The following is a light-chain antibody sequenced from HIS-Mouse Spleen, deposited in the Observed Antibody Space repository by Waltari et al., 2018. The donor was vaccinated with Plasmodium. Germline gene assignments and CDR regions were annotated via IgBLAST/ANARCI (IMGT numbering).Light chain of an antibody. Sequence: EIVLTQSPGTLSLSPGERATLSCRASQSVSSSYLAWYQQKPGQAPRLLIYGASSRATSIPDRFSGSGSGTDFTLTISRLGPEDCAVYYCQQYGSSGTFGQGTKVEIK. CDR1: QSVSSSY. CDR2: GAS. J-gene: IGKJ1*01. CDR3: QQYGSSGT. V-gene: IGKV3-20*01.